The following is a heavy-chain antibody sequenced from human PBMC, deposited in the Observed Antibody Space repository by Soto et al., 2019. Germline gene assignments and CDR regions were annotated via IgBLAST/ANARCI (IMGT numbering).Heavy chain of an antibody. V-gene: IGHV1-8*01. CDR1: GYTFTSYD. CDR2: LNPNSVNT. CDR3: ARTTPYYYYAMDV. Sequence: QVQLVQSGAEVKKPGASVKVSCKASGYTFTSYDISWVRQATGQGLEWMGRLNPNSVNTAYAQKFQGRVTMTRNTSISTAYMELSSLRSDDTAVYYCARTTPYYYYAMDVWGQGTTVTVSS. J-gene: IGHJ6*02. D-gene: IGHD1-1*01.